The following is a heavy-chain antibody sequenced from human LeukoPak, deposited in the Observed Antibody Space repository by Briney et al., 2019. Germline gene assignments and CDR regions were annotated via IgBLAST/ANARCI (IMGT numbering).Heavy chain of an antibody. CDR2: INNDGSGT. V-gene: IGHV3-74*01. D-gene: IGHD2-15*01. Sequence: GGSLRLSCAASGFTFSSYWMHWVRQAPGKGPVWVSRINNDGSGTTYADSVKGRFTISRDDVKNTLYLQMNSLRAEDTAVYYCVRGGESTWSWGQGTLVTVSS. CDR1: GFTFSSYW. CDR3: VRGGESTWS. J-gene: IGHJ5*02.